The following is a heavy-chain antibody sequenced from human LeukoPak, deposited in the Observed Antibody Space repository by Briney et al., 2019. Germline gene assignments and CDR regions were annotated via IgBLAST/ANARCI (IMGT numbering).Heavy chain of an antibody. CDR2: IIPIFGIA. CDR1: GGTFSSYA. D-gene: IGHD2-2*01. CDR3: ARGSVVPAATHYYYYGMDV. V-gene: IGHV1-69*04. J-gene: IGHJ6*02. Sequence: GASVKVSCKASGGTFSSYAISWVRQAPGQGLEGMGRIIPIFGIANYAQKFQGRVTITADKSTSTAYMELSSLRSEDTAVYSCARGSVVPAATHYYYYGMDVWGQGTTVTVSS.